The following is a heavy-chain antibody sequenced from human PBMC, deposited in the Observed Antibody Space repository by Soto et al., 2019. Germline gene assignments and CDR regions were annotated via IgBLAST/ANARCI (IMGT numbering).Heavy chain of an antibody. Sequence: EVQLLESGGGLVQPGGSLRLSCAASGFTFSSYSMSWVRQAPGKGLEWVSGFRSSGDDGTTYYADSVKGRFTISRDNSKNSLYLQMNSLRAEDTAVYYCARASGSYYVEWFDPWGQGTLVTVSS. CDR1: GFTFSSYS. V-gene: IGHV3-23*01. CDR3: ARASGSYYVEWFDP. CDR2: FRSSGDDGTT. D-gene: IGHD1-26*01. J-gene: IGHJ5*02.